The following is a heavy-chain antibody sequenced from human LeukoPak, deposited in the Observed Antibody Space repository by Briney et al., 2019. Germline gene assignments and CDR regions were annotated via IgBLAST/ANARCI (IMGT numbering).Heavy chain of an antibody. V-gene: IGHV4-59*01. J-gene: IGHJ4*02. Sequence: SETLSLTCTVSGGSISSYYWSWIRQPPGKGLEWIGYIYYSGSTNYNPSLKSRVTISVDTSKNQFSLKLSSVTAADTAVYYCARMIYDFWSGYFYFDYWGQGTLVTVSS. CDR3: ARMIYDFWSGYFYFDY. CDR2: IYYSGST. CDR1: GGSISSYY. D-gene: IGHD3-3*01.